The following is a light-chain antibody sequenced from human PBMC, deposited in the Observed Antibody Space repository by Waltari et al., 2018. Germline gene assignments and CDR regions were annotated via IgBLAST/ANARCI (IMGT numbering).Light chain of an antibody. CDR3: CSYAGTYNFVV. CDR1: SRDVGPYNY. J-gene: IGLJ2*01. V-gene: IGLV2-11*01. CDR2: DVS. Sequence: QSALSQPRSVSGSPGQSVTISCTGTSRDVGPYNYVSWYQQHPGKAPKLMIYDVSKRPSGVPDRFSGSKSGNTASLTISGLQAEDEAEYFCCSYAGTYNFVVFGGGTKLTVL.